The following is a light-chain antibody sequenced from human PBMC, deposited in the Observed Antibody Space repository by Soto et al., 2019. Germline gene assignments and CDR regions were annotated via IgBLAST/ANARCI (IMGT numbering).Light chain of an antibody. V-gene: IGLV4-69*01. CDR1: SGHSSYA. CDR2: LNSDGSH. J-gene: IGLJ3*02. Sequence: QLVLTQSPSASASLGASVKLTCTLSSGHSSYAIAWHQQQPEKGPRYLMKLNSDGSHSKGDGIPDRFSGSSSGAERYLTISSLQSEDEADYYCQTWGTGIHEVFGRGTKLTVL. CDR3: QTWGTGIHEV.